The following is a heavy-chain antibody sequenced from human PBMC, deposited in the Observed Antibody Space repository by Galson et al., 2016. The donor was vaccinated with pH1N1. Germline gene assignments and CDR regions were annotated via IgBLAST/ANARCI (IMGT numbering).Heavy chain of an antibody. CDR1: GYTFTGYY. Sequence: SVKVSCKASGYTFTGYYMHWVRQAPGQGLEWMGWINPNSGGTKYAQKCQGRVTMTRDTPISTAYMELSRLRSDDTAVYYCARRGSSTSHYYYDMDVWGQGTTVTVSS. CDR3: ARRGSSTSHYYYDMDV. D-gene: IGHD2-2*01. J-gene: IGHJ6*02. CDR2: INPNSGGT. V-gene: IGHV1-2*02.